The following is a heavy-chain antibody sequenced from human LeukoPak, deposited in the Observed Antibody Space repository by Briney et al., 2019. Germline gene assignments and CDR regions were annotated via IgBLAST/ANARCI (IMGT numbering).Heavy chain of an antibody. CDR2: ISYGGRSE. Sequence: PGGSLRLSCAASGFSFSTYDMHWVRQAPGKGLEWVAAISYGGRSEYYADSVKGRLSISRDNSKNTLYLEMNSPRAEDTAVYYCARGSTWSDYWGQGTLVTVSS. CDR3: ARGSTWSDY. V-gene: IGHV3-30*04. J-gene: IGHJ4*02. CDR1: GFSFSTYD. D-gene: IGHD1-1*01.